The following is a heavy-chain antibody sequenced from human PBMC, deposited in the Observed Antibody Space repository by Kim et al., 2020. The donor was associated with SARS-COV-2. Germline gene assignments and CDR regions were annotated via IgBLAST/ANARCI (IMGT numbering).Heavy chain of an antibody. CDR1: GFTFSSYG. J-gene: IGHJ1*01. Sequence: GGSLRLSCAASGFTFSSYGMHWVRQAPGKGLEWVAVISYDGSNKYYADSVKGRFTISRDNSKNTLYLQMNSLRAEDTAVYYCAKDSGGYCSGGSCYDFQHWGQGTLVTVSS. D-gene: IGHD2-15*01. CDR3: AKDSGGYCSGGSCYDFQH. V-gene: IGHV3-30*18. CDR2: ISYDGSNK.